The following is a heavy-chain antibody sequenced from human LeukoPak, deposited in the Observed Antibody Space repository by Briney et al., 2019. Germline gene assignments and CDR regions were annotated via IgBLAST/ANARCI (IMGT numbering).Heavy chain of an antibody. J-gene: IGHJ4*02. CDR2: TKQDGSEK. CDR3: ARDNWSVFDY. V-gene: IGHV3-7*01. CDR1: GFTFRSYW. Sequence: PGGSLRLSCAASGFTFRSYWMSWVRQAPGKGLEWGANTKQDGSEKYYVASVKGRFTISRANAKNSLYLQMNSLRAEDTAVYYCARDNWSVFDYWGQGTLVTVSS.